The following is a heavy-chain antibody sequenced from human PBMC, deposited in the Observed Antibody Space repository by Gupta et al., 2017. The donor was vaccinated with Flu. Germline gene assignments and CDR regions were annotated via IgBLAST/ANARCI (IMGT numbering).Heavy chain of an antibody. V-gene: IGHV1-69*01. CDR2: SIPVFRRT. Sequence: QLYLVQSGAEVKRPGSSVKVSFNASGGNFRTYGLIWVRQAPGQGLEWMGGSIPVFRRTNYEQKFQGRVSFTADESMTSVYMELSSLKAQDTAVYYCARGPPDYTGYDFVDTGGQGTQVSVTS. CDR1: GGNFRTYG. J-gene: IGHJ5*02. D-gene: IGHD5-12*01. CDR3: ARGPPDYTGYDFVDT.